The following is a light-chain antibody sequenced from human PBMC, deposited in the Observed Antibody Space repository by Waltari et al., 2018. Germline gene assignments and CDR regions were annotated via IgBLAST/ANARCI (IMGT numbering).Light chain of an antibody. CDR1: NIESKS. V-gene: IGLV3-21*01. J-gene: IGLJ1*01. Sequence: SYVLTQPPSVSVAPGQTARITWGGNNIESKSVHWYRQRPGQAPVLVSSYDNDRAPGIPERFSGSNSGNTATLTISRVEAGDEADYYCQVWDANTDPGVFGTGTEVTVL. CDR3: QVWDANTDPGV. CDR2: YDN.